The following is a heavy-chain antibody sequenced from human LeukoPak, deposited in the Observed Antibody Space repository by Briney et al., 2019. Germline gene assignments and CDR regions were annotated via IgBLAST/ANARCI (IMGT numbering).Heavy chain of an antibody. CDR1: GFTFSSYG. Sequence: GRSLRLSCAASGFTFSSYGMHWARQAPGKGLEWVAVISYDGSNKYYADSVKGRLTISRDNSKNTLYLQMNSLRAEDTAVYYCAKVSRYCSSTSCYKDYYYYGMDVWGQGTTVTVSS. D-gene: IGHD2-2*02. CDR2: ISYDGSNK. CDR3: AKVSRYCSSTSCYKDYYYYGMDV. J-gene: IGHJ6*02. V-gene: IGHV3-30*18.